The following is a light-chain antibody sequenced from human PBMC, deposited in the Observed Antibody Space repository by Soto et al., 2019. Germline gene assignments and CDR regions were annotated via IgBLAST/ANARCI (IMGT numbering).Light chain of an antibody. J-gene: IGKJ5*01. V-gene: IGKV3-11*01. CDR1: QRVSSH. CDR2: AAS. Sequence: ETVMTQSPVTLSVSPGDTATLSCRASQRVSSHLAWYQQRPGQAPRLLIKAASNRATGIPARFSGSGSGTDFTLTISSLEPEDFAVYYCQQRSNWPDTFGQGTRLEIK. CDR3: QQRSNWPDT.